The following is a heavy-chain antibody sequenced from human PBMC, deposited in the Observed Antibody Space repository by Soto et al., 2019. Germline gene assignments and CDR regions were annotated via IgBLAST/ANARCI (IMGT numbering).Heavy chain of an antibody. CDR3: ATLRVRGSCDY. CDR1: GYTFTSYY. CDR2: INPSGGST. D-gene: IGHD3-10*01. Sequence: QVQLVQSGAEVKKPGASVKVSCKASGYTFTSYYMHWVRQAPGQGLEWMGIINPSGGSTSYAQKFQGRVTMPRDTSTSTVYMELSSLRSEDTAVYYCATLRVRGSCDYWGQGTLVTVSS. V-gene: IGHV1-46*03. J-gene: IGHJ4*02.